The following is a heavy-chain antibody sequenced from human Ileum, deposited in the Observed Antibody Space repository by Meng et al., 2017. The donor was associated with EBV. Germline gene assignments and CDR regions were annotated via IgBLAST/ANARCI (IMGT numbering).Heavy chain of an antibody. V-gene: IGHV4-61*01. Sequence: QLGGSGPGLVKPSETLSLTCTVSGGAVSSAHSFWTWIRQPPGKGLEWIGYMSYSGSTNYSPPLESRVTISVDTSKNQFSLKLSSVTAADTAVYYCAGDPHSGSPHWGQGTLVTVPS. CDR3: AGDPHSGSPH. CDR2: MSYSGST. D-gene: IGHD1-26*01. CDR1: GGAVSSAHSF. J-gene: IGHJ4*02.